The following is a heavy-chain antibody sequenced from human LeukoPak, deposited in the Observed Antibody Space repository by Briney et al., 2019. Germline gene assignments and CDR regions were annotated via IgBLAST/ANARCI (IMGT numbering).Heavy chain of an antibody. J-gene: IGHJ4*02. V-gene: IGHV4-34*01. CDR2: INHSGST. D-gene: IGHD5-18*01. Sequence: SETLSLTCAVYGGSFSGYYWSWIRQPPGKGLEWIGEINHSGSTNYNPSLKSRVTISVDTSKNQFSLKLSSVTAADTAVYYCARGSAYTATDYWGQGTLVTASS. CDR1: GGSFSGYY. CDR3: ARGSAYTATDY.